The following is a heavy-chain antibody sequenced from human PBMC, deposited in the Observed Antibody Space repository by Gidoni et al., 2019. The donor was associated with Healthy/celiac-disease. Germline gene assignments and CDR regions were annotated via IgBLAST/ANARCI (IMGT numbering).Heavy chain of an antibody. CDR1: GYTFTGYY. CDR2: NNPNSSGT. V-gene: IGHV1-2*02. D-gene: IGHD2-15*01. Sequence: QVQLVQSGAEVKKPGASVKVSCKASGYTFTGYYMHWVRQAPGQGLEWMGWNNPNSSGTNYAQKFQGRVTMTRDTSISTAYMELSRLRSDDTAVYYCARDRVVVAATHYYYGMDVWGQGTTVTVSS. J-gene: IGHJ6*02. CDR3: ARDRVVVAATHYYYGMDV.